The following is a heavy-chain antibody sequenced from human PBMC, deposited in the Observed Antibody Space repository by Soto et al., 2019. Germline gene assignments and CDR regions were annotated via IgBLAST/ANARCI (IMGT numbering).Heavy chain of an antibody. CDR1: GFTFSSYA. CDR2: ISGSGTTT. CDR3: AKTLLSTSWYGLHDY. J-gene: IGHJ4*02. D-gene: IGHD6-13*01. V-gene: IGHV3-23*01. Sequence: EVQLLESGGGLVQPGGSLRLSCAASGFTFSSYAMSWVRQAPGKGLEWVSAISGSGTTTYYADSAKGRFTISRDNSRNTLHLQMNSLRVEDTAVYYCAKTLLSTSWYGLHDYVSQGTLVTVSS.